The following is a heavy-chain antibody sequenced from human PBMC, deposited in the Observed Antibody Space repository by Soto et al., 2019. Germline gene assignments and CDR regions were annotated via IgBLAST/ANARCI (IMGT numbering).Heavy chain of an antibody. CDR3: AKVVARIVGATTGPLDV. CDR1: GFTRNV. CDR2: FGHDGEST. D-gene: IGHD1-26*01. V-gene: IGHV3-23*01. Sequence: EVQLLESGGGLVQPGGSLRLSCVASGFTRNVMNWVRQAPGKGLEWVSGFGHDGESTYYADSVRGRFTISRDNSKNMIYLEMNSLRAEDTAVYYCAKVVARIVGATTGPLDVWGHGTMVSVSS. J-gene: IGHJ3*01.